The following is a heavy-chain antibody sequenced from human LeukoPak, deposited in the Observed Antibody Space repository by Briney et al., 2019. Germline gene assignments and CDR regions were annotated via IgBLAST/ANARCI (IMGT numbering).Heavy chain of an antibody. D-gene: IGHD3-16*01. V-gene: IGHV4-38-2*02. CDR2: IYHSGST. Sequence: SETLSLTCTVSGYSISSGYYWGWIRQPPGKGLEWIGSIYHSGSTYYNPSLKSRVTISVDTSKNQFSLKVSSVTAADTAVYYCGRSAGFVHFDHWGQGTLVTVSS. CDR1: GYSISSGYY. CDR3: GRSAGFVHFDH. J-gene: IGHJ4*02.